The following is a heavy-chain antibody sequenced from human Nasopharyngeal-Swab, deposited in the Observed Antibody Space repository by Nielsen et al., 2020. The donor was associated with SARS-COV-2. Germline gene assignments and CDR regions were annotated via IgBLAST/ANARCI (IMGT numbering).Heavy chain of an antibody. V-gene: IGHV3-30*18. J-gene: IGHJ4*02. CDR2: ISYDGSNK. Sequence: VRQAPGKGLKWVAVISYDGSNKYYADSVKGRFTISRDNSKNTLYLQMNSLRAEDTAVYYCAKDSFDYWGQGTLVTVSS. CDR3: AKDSFDY.